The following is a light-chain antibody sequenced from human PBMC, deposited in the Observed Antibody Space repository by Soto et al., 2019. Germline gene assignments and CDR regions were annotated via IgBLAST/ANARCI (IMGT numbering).Light chain of an antibody. CDR3: LQDDSLLST. CDR2: VAS. Sequence: DIQMTKSPSSVSAFVGDRVTITCRASQAIGKWLAWYLQKPGKAPKLLSYVASTLQGWVPSRFRGAGSGTNFTLTLCGRRCEGVAAYHFLQDDSLLSTLGPGTNV. J-gene: IGKJ3*01. V-gene: IGKV1-12*02. CDR1: QAIGKW.